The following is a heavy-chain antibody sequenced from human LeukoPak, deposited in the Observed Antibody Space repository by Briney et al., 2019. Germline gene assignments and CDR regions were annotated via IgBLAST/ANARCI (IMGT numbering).Heavy chain of an antibody. J-gene: IGHJ4*02. Sequence: SETLSLTCAVYGGSFSGYYWSWIRQPPGKGLEWIGEINHSGSTNYNPSPKSRVTISVDTSKNQFSLKLSSVTAADTAVYYCAREHSSSWLKPTQYYFDYWGQGTLVTVSS. CDR2: INHSGST. V-gene: IGHV4-34*01. CDR3: AREHSSSWLKPTQYYFDY. CDR1: GGSFSGYY. D-gene: IGHD6-13*01.